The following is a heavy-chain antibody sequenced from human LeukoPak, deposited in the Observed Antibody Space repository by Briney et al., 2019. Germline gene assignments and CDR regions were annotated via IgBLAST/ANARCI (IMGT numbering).Heavy chain of an antibody. V-gene: IGHV1-24*01. D-gene: IGHD4-11*01. CDR2: FDPEDGET. CDR3: ATVRETTVGYYYYYYMDV. CDR1: GYTLTELS. Sequence: ASVKVSCKVSGYTLTELSMHWVRQAPGKGLEWMGGFDPEDGETIYAQKFQGRVTMTEDTSTDTAYMGLSSLRSEDTAVYYCATVRETTVGYYYYYYMDVWGKGTTVTVSS. J-gene: IGHJ6*03.